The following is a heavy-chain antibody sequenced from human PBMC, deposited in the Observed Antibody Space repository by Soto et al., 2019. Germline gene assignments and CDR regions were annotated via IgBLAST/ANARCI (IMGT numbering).Heavy chain of an antibody. D-gene: IGHD6-13*01. V-gene: IGHV6-1*01. J-gene: IGHJ5*02. CDR3: ARGETPGKIAAAGSWFDP. CDR2: TYYRSKWYN. CDR1: GDSVSSNSAA. Sequence: SQTLSLTCAISGDSVSSNSAAWNWIRQSPSRGLEWLGRTYYRSKWYNDYAVSVKSRITINPDTSKNQFSLQLNSVTPEDTAVYYCARGETPGKIAAAGSWFDPWGQGTLVTVSS.